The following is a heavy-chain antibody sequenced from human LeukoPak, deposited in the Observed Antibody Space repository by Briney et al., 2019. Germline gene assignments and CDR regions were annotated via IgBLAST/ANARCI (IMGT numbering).Heavy chain of an antibody. Sequence: SETLSLTCTVSGGSISSGSYYWSWIRQPAGKGLEWIGRNYTSGSTNYNPSLKSRVTISVDTSKNQFSLKLSSVTAADTAVYYCARQQGAAGPPDYYMDVWGKGTTVTVSS. V-gene: IGHV4-61*02. CDR2: NYTSGST. CDR1: GGSISSGSYY. CDR3: ARQQGAAGPPDYYMDV. D-gene: IGHD6-13*01. J-gene: IGHJ6*03.